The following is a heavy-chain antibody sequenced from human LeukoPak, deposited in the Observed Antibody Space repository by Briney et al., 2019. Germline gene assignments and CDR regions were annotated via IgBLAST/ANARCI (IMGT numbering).Heavy chain of an antibody. CDR1: GLTHSDHY. Sequence: PGGSLRLSCAGPGLTHSDHYMDWVRQAPGRGLEWLGRSKNKANSYTTEYAASVKGRFTISRDDSKNSLYLQMNSLKTEDTAVYYCTGGDGRIYWGQGTLVTVSS. D-gene: IGHD3-16*01. CDR3: TGGDGRIY. J-gene: IGHJ4*02. CDR2: SKNKANSYTT. V-gene: IGHV3-72*01.